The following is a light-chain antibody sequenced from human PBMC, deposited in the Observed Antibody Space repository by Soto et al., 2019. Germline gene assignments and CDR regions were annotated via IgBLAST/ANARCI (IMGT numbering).Light chain of an antibody. Sequence: EIVLTQSPGTLSLSPGEGATLSCRASQSVSSTYIAWYQQKPGQAPGLLIYGTSTRATGIPDRFRGSGSGTDFTLTVSRLEPEDVAVYFCQQYSVSPWTFGQGTRVEIK. J-gene: IGKJ1*01. CDR3: QQYSVSPWT. V-gene: IGKV3-20*01. CDR1: QSVSSTY. CDR2: GTS.